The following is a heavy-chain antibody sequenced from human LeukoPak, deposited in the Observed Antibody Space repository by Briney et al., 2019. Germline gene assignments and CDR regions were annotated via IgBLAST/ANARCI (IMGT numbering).Heavy chain of an antibody. V-gene: IGHV3-30*18. CDR3: AKRGYSGYDLDY. CDR2: ISYDGTNK. D-gene: IGHD5-12*01. CDR1: GFTFSSYV. Sequence: GGSLRLSCAASGFTFSSYVMHWVRQAPGKGLEWVAGISYDGTNKHYADSVKGRFTISRDNSKSTLFLQMNSLRPEDTAVHYCAKRGYSGYDLDYWGQRTLVTVSS. J-gene: IGHJ4*02.